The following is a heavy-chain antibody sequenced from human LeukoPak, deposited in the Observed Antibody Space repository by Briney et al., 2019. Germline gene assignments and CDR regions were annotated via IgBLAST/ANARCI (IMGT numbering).Heavy chain of an antibody. CDR3: ARGGMDHAFDL. Sequence: GGSLRLSCAASAFTFTAYWIHWVRQAPGKGLVWVSRINNDGTKTIYADSVQGRFTMSGNNAKNSVYLQINSLKVEDTGVYYCARGGMDHAFDLWGQGTMVTVSS. CDR2: INNDGTKT. D-gene: IGHD6-13*01. J-gene: IGHJ3*01. CDR1: AFTFTAYW. V-gene: IGHV3-74*01.